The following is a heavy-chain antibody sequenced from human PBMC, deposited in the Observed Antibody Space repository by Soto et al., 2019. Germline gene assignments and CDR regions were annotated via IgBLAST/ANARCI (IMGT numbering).Heavy chain of an antibody. CDR1: GDSISSGGYY. D-gene: IGHD3-10*01. CDR3: ATPPVWFGDLALEH. Sequence: QVPLQESGPGLVEPSQTLSLTCTVSGDSISSGGYYWSWIRQHPVKGLEYIGYIYRSGNTYYNPSLKSRVLISLGTSNNHFSLKLTSVTAADTAVYYCATPPVWFGDLALEHWGQGTLVTVSS. J-gene: IGHJ1*01. V-gene: IGHV4-31*03. CDR2: IYRSGNT.